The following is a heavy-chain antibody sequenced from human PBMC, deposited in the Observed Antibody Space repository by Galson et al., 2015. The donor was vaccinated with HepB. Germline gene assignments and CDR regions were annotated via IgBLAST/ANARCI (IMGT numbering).Heavy chain of an antibody. D-gene: IGHD6-19*01. CDR1: GGTFSSYA. V-gene: IGHV1-69*13. Sequence: QSGAEVKKPGASVKVSCKASGGTFSSYAISWVRQAPGQGLEWMGGIIPIFGTANYAQKFQGRVTITADESTSTAYMELSSLRSEDTAVYYCASGGTTGGIAVAGYWYFDLWGRGTLVTVHS. CDR2: IIPIFGTA. CDR3: ASGGTTGGIAVAGYWYFDL. J-gene: IGHJ2*01.